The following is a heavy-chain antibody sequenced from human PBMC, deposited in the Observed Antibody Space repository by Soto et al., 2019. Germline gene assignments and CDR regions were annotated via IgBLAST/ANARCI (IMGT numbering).Heavy chain of an antibody. D-gene: IGHD6-19*01. CDR3: ARSIAVASLDY. Sequence: PGGSLRLSCAVSGFTLSSYSMYWVRQAPGKGLEWVSVISYEGNKKLYGDSVKGRFSISRDTSKNTVYLQMNSLRPEDTAVYYCARSIAVASLDYWGQGTLVTVSS. CDR1: GFTLSSYS. J-gene: IGHJ4*02. CDR2: ISYEGNKK. V-gene: IGHV3-30-3*01.